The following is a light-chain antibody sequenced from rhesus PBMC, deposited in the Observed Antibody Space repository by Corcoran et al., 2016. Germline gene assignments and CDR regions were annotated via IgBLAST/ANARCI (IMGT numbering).Light chain of an antibody. CDR3: AAWHNRLSGAL. CDR2: NNN. Sequence: QSVLTQPPSASEAARKSVTISCSGSYSNIGSNSVSWYQQVPGTTPKLLIYNNNQQASGVSDRFSGSKSDTSASLAISGLQSEDEAEYYCAAWHNRLSGALFGGGSRLTVL. J-gene: IGLJ2*01. V-gene: IGLV1-60*01. CDR1: YSNIGSNS.